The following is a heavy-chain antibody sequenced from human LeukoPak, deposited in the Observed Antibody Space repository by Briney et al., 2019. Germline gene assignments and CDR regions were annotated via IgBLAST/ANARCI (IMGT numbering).Heavy chain of an antibody. D-gene: IGHD3-3*01. J-gene: IGHJ5*02. CDR1: GGSFSGYY. Sequence: SSETLSLTCAVYGGSFSGYYRSWIRQPPGKGLEWIGEINHSGSTNYNPSLKSRVTISVDTSKNQFSLKLSSVTAADTAVYYCARSAQNGTIFTSWGQGTLVTVSS. CDR3: ARSAQNGTIFTS. CDR2: INHSGST. V-gene: IGHV4-34*01.